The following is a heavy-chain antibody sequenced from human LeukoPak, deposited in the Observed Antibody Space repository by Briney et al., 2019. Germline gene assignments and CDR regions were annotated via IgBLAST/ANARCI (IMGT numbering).Heavy chain of an antibody. D-gene: IGHD3-10*01. CDR3: ARGYGSGSYLQYYYGMDV. CDR2: INHSGNT. CDR1: GGSFSGYY. J-gene: IGHJ6*04. Sequence: SETLSLTCAVYGGSFSGYYWSWIRQPPGKGLEWIGEINHSGNTNYNPSLKSRVTISVDTSKNQLSLKLSSVTAADTAVYYCARGYGSGSYLQYYYGMDVWGKGTTVTVSS. V-gene: IGHV4-34*01.